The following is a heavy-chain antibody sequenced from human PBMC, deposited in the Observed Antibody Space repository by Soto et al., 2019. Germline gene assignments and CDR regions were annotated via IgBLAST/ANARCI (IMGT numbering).Heavy chain of an antibody. Sequence: QVQLQESGPGLVKPSQTLSLTCTVSGGYISSGDYYWSWIRQPPGKRLEWIGYIYYSGRTYYNPSLKRRVTVSVDTSTNPLALNLSSVTAADTAVYYWGRAQGSAFWVSWGQGALGTVSS. J-gene: IGHJ4*02. CDR1: GGYISSGDYY. CDR3: GRAQGSAFWVS. CDR2: IYYSGRT. V-gene: IGHV4-30-4*01. D-gene: IGHD3-10*01.